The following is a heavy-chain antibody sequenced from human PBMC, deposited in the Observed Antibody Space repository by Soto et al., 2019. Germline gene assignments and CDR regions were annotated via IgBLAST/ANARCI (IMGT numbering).Heavy chain of an antibody. CDR2: IYSGDNA. J-gene: IGHJ4*02. V-gene: IGHV3-66*01. D-gene: IGHD4-17*01. CDR1: GFSISGNY. CDR3: TSLLFGDYTVTTTSEC. Sequence: EVQLVESGGGLVQPGESLTLSCAASGFSISGNYMGWVRQAPGRGLEWVAIIYSGDNAHYVDSVRDRFTISRDNSKNTLYLQMKSLRDEDSAVYYCTSLLFGDYTVTTTSECWGQGALVTVSS.